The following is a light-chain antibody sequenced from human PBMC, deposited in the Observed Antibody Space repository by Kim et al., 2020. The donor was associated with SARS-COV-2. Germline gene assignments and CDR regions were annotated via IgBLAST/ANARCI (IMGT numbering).Light chain of an antibody. CDR3: SSYAGRIDVV. Sequence: QSALTQPPSASGSPGQSVTISCTGTSSDVGGYNYVSWYQQHPGKAPKLMIYEVSKRPSGVPDRFSGSKSGNTASLTVSGLQAEDEADYYCSSYAGRIDVVFGGGTQLTVL. CDR2: EVS. V-gene: IGLV2-8*01. CDR1: SSDVGGYNY. J-gene: IGLJ2*01.